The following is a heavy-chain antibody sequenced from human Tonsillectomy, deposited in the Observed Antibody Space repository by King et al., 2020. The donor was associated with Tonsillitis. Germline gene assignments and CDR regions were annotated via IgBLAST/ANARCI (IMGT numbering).Heavy chain of an antibody. Sequence: VQLVESGAEVKKPGASVKVSCRASGYTFTNYGLSWVRQAPGQGLEWMAWISGYDGNTNSAQKFQGRVTMTTDTSTSTAYMELRSLRSDDTAVYYCARDLKYYYDSSGYRRYHFFDYWGQGTLVTVSS. CDR1: GYTFTNYG. J-gene: IGHJ4*02. D-gene: IGHD3-22*01. CDR3: ARDLKYYYDSSGYRRYHFFDY. V-gene: IGHV1-18*04. CDR2: ISGYDGNT.